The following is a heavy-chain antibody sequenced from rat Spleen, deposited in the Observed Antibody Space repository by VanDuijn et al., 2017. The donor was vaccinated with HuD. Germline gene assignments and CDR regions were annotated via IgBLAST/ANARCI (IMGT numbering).Heavy chain of an antibody. CDR3: TRTGYNYVMDA. CDR1: GFSLTSYN. J-gene: IGHJ4*01. V-gene: IGHV2-45*01. D-gene: IGHD1-9*01. Sequence: QVQLMESGPGLVQPSETLSLTCTVSGFSLTSYNVHWVRQPPGKGLEWRGVMWRGGSTDYNSALKSRLSISRDTSKSQVFLKVNSLKTEDTGIYYCTRTGYNYVMDAWGQGASVTVSS. CDR2: MWRGGST.